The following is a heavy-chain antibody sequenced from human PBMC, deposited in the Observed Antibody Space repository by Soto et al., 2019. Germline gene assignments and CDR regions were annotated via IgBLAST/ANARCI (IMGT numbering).Heavy chain of an antibody. V-gene: IGHV4-31*03. CDR3: ARSDSSGKTRYYFDF. D-gene: IGHD3-22*01. J-gene: IGHJ4*02. CDR1: GGSISSGAYY. Sequence: PSETLYLTCTVSGGSISSGAYYWSWIRQHPGKGLEWIGYIYYSESTNYNPSLRSRVTISVDTSESQFSLKLSSVTVADTAVYYCARSDSSGKTRYYFDFCGQGTLVTVSS. CDR2: IYYSEST.